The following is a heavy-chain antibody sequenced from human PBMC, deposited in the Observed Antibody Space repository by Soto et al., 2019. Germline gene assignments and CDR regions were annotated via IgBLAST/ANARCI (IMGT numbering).Heavy chain of an antibody. J-gene: IGHJ5*02. Sequence: SETLSLTCTVSGGSISSGGYYWSWIRQHPGKGLEWIGYIYYSGSTYYNPSLKSRVTISVDTSKNQFSLKLSSVTAADTAVYYCARMSIAAADINWFDPWGQGTLVTVSS. V-gene: IGHV4-31*02. CDR1: GGSISSGGYY. D-gene: IGHD6-13*01. CDR2: IYYSGST. CDR3: ARMSIAAADINWFDP.